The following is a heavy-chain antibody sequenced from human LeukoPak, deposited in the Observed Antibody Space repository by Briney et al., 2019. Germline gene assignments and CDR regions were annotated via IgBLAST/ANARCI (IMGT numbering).Heavy chain of an antibody. CDR2: ISYDGSNK. Sequence: GGSLRLSCAASGFTFSSYGMHWVRQAPGKGLEWVAVISYDGSNKYYADSVKGRFTISRDNSKNTLYLQMNSLRAEDTAVYYCARDERYCSGGSCYSGYYYGMDVWGQGTTVTVSS. V-gene: IGHV3-30*03. J-gene: IGHJ6*02. CDR3: ARDERYCSGGSCYSGYYYGMDV. D-gene: IGHD2-15*01. CDR1: GFTFSSYG.